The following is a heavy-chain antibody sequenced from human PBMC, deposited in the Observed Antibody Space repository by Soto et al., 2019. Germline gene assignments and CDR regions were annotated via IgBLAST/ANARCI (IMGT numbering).Heavy chain of an antibody. J-gene: IGHJ6*02. CDR1: GGSISSYYW. Sequence: ETLSLTCTVSGGSISSYYWSWIRQPPGKALEWLAHIFPNDEKSYSASLKSRLTISKDTSKSQVVLTMTNMDPVDTATYYCARISGYYDSSGYYFYYGVDVWGQGTTVTVSS. V-gene: IGHV2-26*01. CDR2: IFPNDEK. CDR3: ARISGYYDSSGYYFYYGVDV. D-gene: IGHD3-22*01.